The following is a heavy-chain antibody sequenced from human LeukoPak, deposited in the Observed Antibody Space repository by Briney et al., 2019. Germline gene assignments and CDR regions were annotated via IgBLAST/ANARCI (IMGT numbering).Heavy chain of an antibody. Sequence: SGPTLFNPPPTLTLTCTFSGFSLSTRGMCVSWIRQPPGKALEWLARIDWDDDKYYTTSLKTRLTISKDTSKNQVVLTMTNMDPVDTATYYCARIRDDVPYDYWGQGTLVTVSS. CDR3: ARIRDDVPYDY. V-gene: IGHV2-70*11. J-gene: IGHJ4*02. CDR2: IDWDDDK. CDR1: GFSLSTRGMC. D-gene: IGHD3-16*01.